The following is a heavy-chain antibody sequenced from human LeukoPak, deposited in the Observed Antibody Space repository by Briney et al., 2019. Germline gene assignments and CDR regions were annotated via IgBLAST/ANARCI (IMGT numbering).Heavy chain of an antibody. Sequence: SCKVSGYTLTELSMHWVRQAPGKGLEWVAVISYDGSNKYYADSVKGRFTISRDNSKNTLYLQMNSLRAEDTAVYYCARDQHSSGWHRHEIDYWGQGTLVTVSS. CDR1: GYTLTELS. V-gene: IGHV3-30-3*01. CDR2: ISYDGSNK. D-gene: IGHD6-19*01. J-gene: IGHJ4*02. CDR3: ARDQHSSGWHRHEIDY.